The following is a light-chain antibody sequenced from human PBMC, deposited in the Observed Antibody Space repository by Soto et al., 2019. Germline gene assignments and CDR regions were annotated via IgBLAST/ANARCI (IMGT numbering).Light chain of an antibody. Sequence: DIQMTQSPSSLSTSVGDRVTITCRASQYINNYLNWYQQKPGKAPKLLIFAAYNLQRGVPSRFSGSGSGTDCTRTISSLQPEDFATYYCQQSYSTPPYTFGQGTKLDMK. CDR3: QQSYSTPPYT. CDR1: QYINNY. J-gene: IGKJ2*01. CDR2: AAY. V-gene: IGKV1-39*01.